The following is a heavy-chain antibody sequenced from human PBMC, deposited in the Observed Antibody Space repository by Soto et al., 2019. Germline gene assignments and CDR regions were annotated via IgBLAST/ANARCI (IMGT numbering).Heavy chain of an antibody. V-gene: IGHV1-69*13. Sequence: SVKVSCKASGGTFSSYAISWVRQAPGQGLEWTGGIIPIFGTANYAQKFQGRVTITADESTSTAYMELSSLRSEDTAVYYCARDRDIVVVPAAMPDYYYYGMDVWGQGTTVTVSS. J-gene: IGHJ6*02. CDR3: ARDRDIVVVPAAMPDYYYYGMDV. CDR2: IIPIFGTA. CDR1: GGTFSSYA. D-gene: IGHD2-2*01.